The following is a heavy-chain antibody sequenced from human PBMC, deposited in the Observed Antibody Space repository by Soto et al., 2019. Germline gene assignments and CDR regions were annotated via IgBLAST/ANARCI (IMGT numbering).Heavy chain of an antibody. Sequence: PAETRALNYTFSGCSISNYYLLLLRQPPGKGLEWIGYIYYSGSTNYNPSLKSRVTISVDTSKNQFSLKLSSVTAADTAVYYCARDGGGRYYDEWGQGKLVSV. CDR2: IYYSGST. CDR1: GCSISNYY. J-gene: IGHJ4*02. V-gene: IGHV4-59*01. D-gene: IGHD1-26*01. CDR3: ARDGGGRYYDE.